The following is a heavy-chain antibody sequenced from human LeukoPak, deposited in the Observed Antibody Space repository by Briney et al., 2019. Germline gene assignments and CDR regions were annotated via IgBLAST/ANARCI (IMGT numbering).Heavy chain of an antibody. Sequence: ESLKISCKGSGYSFTSYWIAWVRQMPGKGLEWMGIIYPGDSETRYSPTFQGQVTFSVDKSVSTAYLQWSSLKASDTAMYYCARHKWNPTLFDYWGQGTLVTVSS. CDR3: ARHKWNPTLFDY. J-gene: IGHJ4*02. D-gene: IGHD1-20*01. CDR2: IYPGDSET. V-gene: IGHV5-51*01. CDR1: GYSFTSYW.